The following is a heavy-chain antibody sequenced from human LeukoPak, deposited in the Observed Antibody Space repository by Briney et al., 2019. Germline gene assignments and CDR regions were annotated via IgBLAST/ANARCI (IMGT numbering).Heavy chain of an antibody. CDR2: ISGSGGST. CDR1: GFTFSSYA. CDR3: AKVRVAGHDAFDI. Sequence: GGSLRLSCAASGFTFSSYAMSWVRQAPGKGLEWVSAISGSGGSTYYADSVKGRFTTSRDNSKNTLYLQMNSLRAEDAAVYYCAKVRVAGHDAFDIWGQGTMVTVSS. D-gene: IGHD6-19*01. J-gene: IGHJ3*02. V-gene: IGHV3-23*01.